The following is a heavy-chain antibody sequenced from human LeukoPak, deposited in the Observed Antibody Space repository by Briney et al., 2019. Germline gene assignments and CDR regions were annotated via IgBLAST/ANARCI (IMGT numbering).Heavy chain of an antibody. CDR1: GGSFSGYY. Sequence: SETLSLTCAVYGGSFSGYYGSWIRQPPGKGLEWIGEINHSGSTNYNPSLKSRVTISVDTSKNQFSLKLSSVTAADTAVYYCARGHSNWNYLKSRFDPWGQGTLVTVFS. CDR3: ARGHSNWNYLKSRFDP. CDR2: INHSGST. J-gene: IGHJ5*02. D-gene: IGHD1-7*01. V-gene: IGHV4-34*01.